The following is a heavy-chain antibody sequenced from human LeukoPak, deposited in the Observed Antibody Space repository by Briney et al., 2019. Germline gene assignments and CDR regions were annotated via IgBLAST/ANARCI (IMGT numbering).Heavy chain of an antibody. J-gene: IGHJ3*02. CDR3: AKDGRQRKTYFYGSGSANAFDI. D-gene: IGHD3-10*01. CDR2: IKQDGSEK. Sequence: GGSLRLSCAASGFTFSSYWMSWVRQAPGKGLEWVANIKQDGSEKYYVDSVKGRFTISRDNAKNSLYLQMSSLRAEDTAVYYCAKDGRQRKTYFYGSGSANAFDIWGQGTMVTVSP. V-gene: IGHV3-7*01. CDR1: GFTFSSYW.